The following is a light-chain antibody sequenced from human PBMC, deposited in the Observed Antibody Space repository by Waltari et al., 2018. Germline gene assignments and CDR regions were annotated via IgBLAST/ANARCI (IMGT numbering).Light chain of an antibody. Sequence: EIVLTQSPGTLSLSPGERAPFSCRASQGVGKYLAWYQQNPGQAPRLLLYHTSIRATGIPARVSGSGYGTDFSLTISRLEPEDFAVYYCQKYDFLPATFGQGTTVEIK. CDR2: HTS. V-gene: IGKV3-20*01. J-gene: IGKJ1*01. CDR1: QGVGKY. CDR3: QKYDFLPAT.